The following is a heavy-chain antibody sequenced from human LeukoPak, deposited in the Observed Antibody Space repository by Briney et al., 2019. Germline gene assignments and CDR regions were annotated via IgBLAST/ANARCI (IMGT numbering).Heavy chain of an antibody. J-gene: IGHJ5*02. CDR3: AGGTPGIAAAVDP. CDR1: GYTFTGHY. V-gene: IGHV1-2*02. D-gene: IGHD6-13*01. Sequence: ASVKVSCKASGYTFTGHYMHWVRQAPGQGLEWMGFINPNSGGTNFAQKYQGRVTMTRDTSISTAYMELSRLTSDDTAVYYCAGGTPGIAAAVDPWGQGTLVTVSS. CDR2: INPNSGGT.